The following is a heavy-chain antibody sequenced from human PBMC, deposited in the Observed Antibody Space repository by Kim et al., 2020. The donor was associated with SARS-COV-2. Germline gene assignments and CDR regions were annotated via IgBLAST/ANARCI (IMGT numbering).Heavy chain of an antibody. V-gene: IGHV4-31*03. Sequence: SETLSLTCTVSGDSIRSENYFWSWLRQHPGMGPGWIAYIHHRGTTYYNPSLKSRVSISLDTSKNQFSLRLSAVTAADTAVYYCARGEYSNYDFGFFDLWGQGTLVTVSS. CDR1: GDSIRSENYF. D-gene: IGHD4-4*01. CDR3: ARGEYSNYDFGFFDL. J-gene: IGHJ4*02. CDR2: IHHRGTT.